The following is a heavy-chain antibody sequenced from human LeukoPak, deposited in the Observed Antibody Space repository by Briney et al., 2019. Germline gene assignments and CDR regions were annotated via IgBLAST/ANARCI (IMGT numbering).Heavy chain of an antibody. V-gene: IGHV3-7*01. CDR2: IKQDGSEK. J-gene: IGHJ4*02. Sequence: GGSLRLSCAASGFTFDDYGMSWVRQAPGKGLEWVANIKQDGSEKYYVDSVKGRFTISRDNAKNSLYLQMNSLRAEDTAVYYCARNPSDYWGQGTLVTVSS. CDR1: GFTFDDYG. CDR3: ARNPSDY.